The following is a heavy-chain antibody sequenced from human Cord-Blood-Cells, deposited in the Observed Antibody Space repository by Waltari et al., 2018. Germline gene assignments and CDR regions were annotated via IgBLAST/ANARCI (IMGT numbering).Heavy chain of an antibody. CDR3: ASLGGEDDY. D-gene: IGHD3-10*01. CDR1: GYTFTGYY. CDR2: INPISGGT. Sequence: QVQLVQSGAEVKKPGASVKVSCKASGYTFTGYYMHWGRQAPGQGLEWMGWINPISGGTNYAQKCQGRVTMTRDTSISTAYMELSRLRSDDTAVYYCASLGGEDDYWGQGTLVTVSS. V-gene: IGHV1-2*02. J-gene: IGHJ4*02.